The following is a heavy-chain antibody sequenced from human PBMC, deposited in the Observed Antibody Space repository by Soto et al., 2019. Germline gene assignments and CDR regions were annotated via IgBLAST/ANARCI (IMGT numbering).Heavy chain of an antibody. D-gene: IGHD2-2*01. J-gene: IGHJ6*02. CDR1: GYTFTSYA. Sequence: GASVKVSCKASGYTFTSYAMHWVRQAPGQRLEWMGWINAGNGNTKYSQKFQGRVTITRDTSASTAYMELSSLRSEDTAVYYCARNHYCSSTSCYYGPYYYGMDVWGQGTTVTVS. CDR2: INAGNGNT. CDR3: ARNHYCSSTSCYYGPYYYGMDV. V-gene: IGHV1-3*01.